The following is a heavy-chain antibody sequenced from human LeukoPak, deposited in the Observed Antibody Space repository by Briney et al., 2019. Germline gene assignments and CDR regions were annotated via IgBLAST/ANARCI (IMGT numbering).Heavy chain of an antibody. Sequence: SETLSLTCTDSGGSISSGGYYWSWIRQHPGKGLEWIGYIYYSGSTYYNPSLKSRVTISVDTSKNQFSLKLSSVTAADTAVYYCARGNDYGDQYWGQGTLVTVSS. D-gene: IGHD4-17*01. V-gene: IGHV4-31*03. CDR1: GGSISSGGYY. J-gene: IGHJ4*02. CDR2: IYYSGST. CDR3: ARGNDYGDQY.